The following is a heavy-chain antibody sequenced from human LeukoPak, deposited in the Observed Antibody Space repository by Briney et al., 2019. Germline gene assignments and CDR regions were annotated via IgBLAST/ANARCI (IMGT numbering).Heavy chain of an antibody. J-gene: IGHJ4*02. V-gene: IGHV4-39*07. CDR3: ARYDFNKFFDY. Sequence: KASETLSLTCTVSGDSISSGGYYWAWIRQSPGKGLEWIGSIYYTGSTNYNPSLKSRVTMSVDTSKNQFSLKLSSVTAADTAVYYCARYDFNKFFDYWGQGTLVTVSS. D-gene: IGHD3-3*01. CDR2: IYYTGST. CDR1: GDSISSGGYY.